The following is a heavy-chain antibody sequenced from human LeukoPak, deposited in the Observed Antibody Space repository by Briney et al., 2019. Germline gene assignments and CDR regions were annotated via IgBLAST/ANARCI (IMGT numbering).Heavy chain of an antibody. J-gene: IGHJ5*02. V-gene: IGHV4-31*03. Sequence: PSETPSLTCTVSTGSLSSGGYYWSWIRQHPGKGLEWIGYIYYSGSTYYNPSLKSRATISVDTSKTQFSLKLSSVTAADTAVYYCARDSGDWFDPWGRGTLVTVSS. CDR2: IYYSGST. D-gene: IGHD3-10*01. CDR3: ARDSGDWFDP. CDR1: TGSLSSGGYY.